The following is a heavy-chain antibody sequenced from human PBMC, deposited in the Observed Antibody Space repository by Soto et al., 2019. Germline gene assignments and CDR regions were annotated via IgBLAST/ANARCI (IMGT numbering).Heavy chain of an antibody. Sequence: QITLKESGPTLVKPTQTLTLTCTFSGFSLITSGEGVGWIRQSQGTDLEWVALILWNEDKRYGPSLESRLTSTKDNPKCSVVVTMPNMDPVDTATCFCAHRRGYVSGIFYFDFWGQGTPVSVSS. V-gene: IGHV2-5*01. J-gene: IGHJ4*02. D-gene: IGHD3-10*01. CDR2: ILWNEDK. CDR3: AHRRGYVSGIFYFDF. CDR1: GFSLITSGEG.